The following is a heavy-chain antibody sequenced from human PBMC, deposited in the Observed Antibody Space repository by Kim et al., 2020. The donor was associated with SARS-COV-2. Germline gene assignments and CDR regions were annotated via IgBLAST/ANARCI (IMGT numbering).Heavy chain of an antibody. D-gene: IGHD3-22*01. Sequence: GGSLRLSCAASGFTFSSYAMSWVRQAPGKGLEWVSAISGSGGSTYYADSVKGRFTISRDNSKNTLYLQMNSLRAEDTAVYYCANLLSEQWLLLHAGIDAFDIWGQGTMVTVSS. V-gene: IGHV3-23*01. CDR3: ANLLSEQWLLLHAGIDAFDI. J-gene: IGHJ3*02. CDR2: ISGSGGST. CDR1: GFTFSSYA.